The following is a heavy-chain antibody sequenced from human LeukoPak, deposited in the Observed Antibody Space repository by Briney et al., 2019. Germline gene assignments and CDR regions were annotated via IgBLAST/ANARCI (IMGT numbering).Heavy chain of an antibody. D-gene: IGHD6-13*01. CDR3: ARSRYSSRWYDGMDV. CDR1: GGSINSYY. V-gene: IGHV4-59*01. CDR2: MYYSGST. J-gene: IGHJ6*02. Sequence: SETLSLTCIVSGGSINSYYWSWIRQPPGKGLEWVGYMYYSGSTNYNPSLKSRVTILVDTSKNQFSLQLSSVTAADTAVYYCARSRYSSRWYDGMDVWGQGTTVTVSS.